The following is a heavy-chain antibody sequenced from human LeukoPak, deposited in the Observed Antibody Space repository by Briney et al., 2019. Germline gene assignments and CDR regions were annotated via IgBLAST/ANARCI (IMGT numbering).Heavy chain of an antibody. Sequence: ASVKLSCKVSGYTFTDLFMHWVRQAPGKGLEWVGVIEPEDGETIYAEKFQGRFTMTEDKSKNTVYMELSSLRSEDTAVYYCATEVCSGGSCYHTFDYWGQGTLVTVSS. D-gene: IGHD2-15*01. CDR3: ATEVCSGGSCYHTFDY. CDR2: IEPEDGET. V-gene: IGHV1-24*01. J-gene: IGHJ4*02. CDR1: GYTFTDLF.